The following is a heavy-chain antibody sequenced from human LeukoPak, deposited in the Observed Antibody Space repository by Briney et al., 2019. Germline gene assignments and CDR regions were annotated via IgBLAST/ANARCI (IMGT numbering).Heavy chain of an antibody. J-gene: IGHJ4*02. CDR3: ATERERRITD. CDR1: GFSISLGYY. D-gene: IGHD1-1*01. CDR2: IHPSGTT. V-gene: IGHV4-38-2*02. Sequence: SETLSLTCDVSGFSISLGYYWVWIRQPAGQGLEWIGSIHPSGTTFYNSSLNSRITMTIDAPKNRSSLRLSLVTAVDTAVYFCATERERRITDWGQGTLVTVSS.